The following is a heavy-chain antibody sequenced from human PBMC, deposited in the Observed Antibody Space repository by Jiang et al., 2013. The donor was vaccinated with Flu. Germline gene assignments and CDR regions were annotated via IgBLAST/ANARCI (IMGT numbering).Heavy chain of an antibody. V-gene: IGHV1-8*02. D-gene: IGHD4-11*01. CDR3: ARRRGPSNYATVRWFDP. Sequence: SGAEVKKPGSSVKVSCKASGGTFSSYAISWVRQATGQGLEWMGWMNPNSGNTGYAQKFQGRVTMTRNTSISTAYMELSSLRSEDTAVYYCARRRGPSNYATVRWFDPWGQGTLVTVSS. CDR1: GGTFSSYA. J-gene: IGHJ5*02. CDR2: MNPNSGNT.